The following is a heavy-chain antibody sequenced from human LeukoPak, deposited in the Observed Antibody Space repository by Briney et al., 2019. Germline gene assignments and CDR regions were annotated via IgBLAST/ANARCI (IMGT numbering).Heavy chain of an antibody. CDR2: IIPIFGTA. CDR1: GGTFSSYA. V-gene: IGHV1-69*01. Sequence: SVKVSCKGFGGTFSSYAISWVRQAPGQGREWRGGIIPIFGTANYAQKFQGRVTITADESTSTAYMELSSLRSEDTAVYYCARTWGVLDWFDPWGQGTLVTVSS. CDR3: ARTWGVLDWFDP. D-gene: IGHD2-8*01. J-gene: IGHJ5*02.